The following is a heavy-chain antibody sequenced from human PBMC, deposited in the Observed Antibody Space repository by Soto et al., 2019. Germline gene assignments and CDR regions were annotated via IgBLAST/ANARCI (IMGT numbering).Heavy chain of an antibody. CDR1: GYTFTTYG. CDR3: ATDGDYDSSNHWGGEGLEY. Sequence: QVQLVQSGAEVRKPGASVKVSCKTAGYTFTTYGISWVRQAPGQGLEWMGWIGPYSGKTYYAQKFQDRVIVTKDTSTRTAYMELRSLRSDDTAVYYCATDGDYDSSNHWGGEGLEYWGQGTLVTVSS. CDR2: IGPYSGKT. J-gene: IGHJ4*02. V-gene: IGHV1-18*01. D-gene: IGHD3-22*01.